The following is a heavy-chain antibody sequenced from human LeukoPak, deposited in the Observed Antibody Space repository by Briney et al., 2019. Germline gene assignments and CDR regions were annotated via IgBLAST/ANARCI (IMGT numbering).Heavy chain of an antibody. CDR1: GFTVSSNY. Sequence: GGSLRLSCAASGFTVSSNYMSWVRQAPGKGLEWVSVIYSGGSTYYADSVKGRFTISRDNSKNTLYPQMNSLRAEDTAVYYCARGEDYYYYYMDVWGKGTTVTISS. J-gene: IGHJ6*03. CDR2: IYSGGST. V-gene: IGHV3-53*01. CDR3: ARGEDYYYYYMDV.